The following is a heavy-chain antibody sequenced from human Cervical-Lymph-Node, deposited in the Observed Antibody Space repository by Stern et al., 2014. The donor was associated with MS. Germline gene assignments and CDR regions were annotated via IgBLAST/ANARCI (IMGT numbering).Heavy chain of an antibody. CDR2: ISKSSGAI. CDR3: ARGLASTSSPVFDY. V-gene: IGHV3-11*01. Sequence: VQLVESGGGWVKPGGSLRLSCAASGFTFSDHYMSWIRQAPGTGLARVSYISKSSGAIYYADSVKGRFTISRDNVKNSLYLQMNSLRDEDTAVYYCARGLASTSSPVFDYWGQGTLVTVSS. D-gene: IGHD6-6*01. CDR1: GFTFSDHY. J-gene: IGHJ4*02.